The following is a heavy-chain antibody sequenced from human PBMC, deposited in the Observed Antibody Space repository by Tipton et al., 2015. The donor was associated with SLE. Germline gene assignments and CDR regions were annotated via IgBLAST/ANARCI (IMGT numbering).Heavy chain of an antibody. CDR1: GGSFSGYS. V-gene: IGHV4-34*01. CDR3: ARERGRITMVRGVKTPPASFDY. CDR2: INHSGST. D-gene: IGHD3-10*01. J-gene: IGHJ4*02. Sequence: LRLSCAVYGGSFSGYSWSWIRQPPGKGLEWIGEINHSGSTNYNPSLKSRVTISVDTSKNQFSLKLSSVTAADTAVYYCARERGRITMVRGVKTPPASFDYWGQGTLVTVSS.